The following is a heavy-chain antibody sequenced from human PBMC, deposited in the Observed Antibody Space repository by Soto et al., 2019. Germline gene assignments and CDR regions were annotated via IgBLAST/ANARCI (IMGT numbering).Heavy chain of an antibody. D-gene: IGHD3-16*01. J-gene: IGHJ4*02. Sequence: VKLDRKAAVYSYTSSPVQRVRQARGQRLEWIGWIVVGSGNTNYAQKFQERVTITRDMSTSTAYMELSSLRSEDTAVYYCAADGGLPGFDYWGQGTLVTVSS. CDR1: VYSYTSSP. CDR3: AADGGLPGFDY. V-gene: IGHV1-58*01. CDR2: IVVGSGNT.